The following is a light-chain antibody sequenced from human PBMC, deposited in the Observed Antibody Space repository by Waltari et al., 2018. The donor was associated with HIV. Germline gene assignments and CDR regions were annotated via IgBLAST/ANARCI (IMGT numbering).Light chain of an antibody. CDR2: DDR. CDR3: QVWDSSSDRNYV. V-gene: IGLV3-21*02. J-gene: IGLJ1*01. Sequence: SYILTQPPSVSVAPGQTARITCGGNNIGDKSVHWYQQKPGQAPVLVVYDDRDRPSGIPERFSGSNSGNTATLTINRVEAGDEADYFCQVWDSSSDRNYVFGTGTKVTVL. CDR1: NIGDKS.